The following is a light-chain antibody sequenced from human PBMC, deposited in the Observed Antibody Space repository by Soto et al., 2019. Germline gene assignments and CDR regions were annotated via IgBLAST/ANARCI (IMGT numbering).Light chain of an antibody. J-gene: IGLJ1*01. V-gene: IGLV2-18*02. CDR2: EVN. CDR3: NSFTTSRPYV. CDR1: ISDIGSYNR. Sequence: QSALTQPASVSGSPGQSITISCTGTISDIGSYNRVSWYQQPPGTAPKLIIYEVNNRPSGVPDRFSGSKSGNTASLTISGLQAEDEADYYCNSFTTSRPYVFGTGTKVTVL.